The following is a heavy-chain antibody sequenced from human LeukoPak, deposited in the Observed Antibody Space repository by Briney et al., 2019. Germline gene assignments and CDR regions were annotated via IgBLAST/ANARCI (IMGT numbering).Heavy chain of an antibody. D-gene: IGHD1-1*01. CDR1: GGSISSYY. Sequence: SETQSLTCTVSGGSISSYYWSWIRQPPGKGLEWIGYIYYSGSTNYNPSLKSRVTISVDTSKNQFSLKLSSVTAADTAVYYCARHSRTLNWNYFDYWGQGTLVTVSS. V-gene: IGHV4-59*08. CDR3: ARHSRTLNWNYFDY. CDR2: IYYSGST. J-gene: IGHJ4*02.